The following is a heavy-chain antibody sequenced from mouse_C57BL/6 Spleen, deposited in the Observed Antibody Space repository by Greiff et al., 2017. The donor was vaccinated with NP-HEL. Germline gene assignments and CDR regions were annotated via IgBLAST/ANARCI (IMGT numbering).Heavy chain of an antibody. Sequence: VKLQESGPELVKPGASVKISCKASGYAFSSSWMNWVKQRPGKGLEWIGRIYPGDGDTNYNGKFKGKATLTADKSSSTAYMQLSSLTSEDSAVYFCAAMVTTRRDYFDYWGQGTTLTVSS. CDR1: GYAFSSSW. CDR2: IYPGDGDT. J-gene: IGHJ2*01. V-gene: IGHV1-82*01. D-gene: IGHD2-2*01. CDR3: AAMVTTRRDYFDY.